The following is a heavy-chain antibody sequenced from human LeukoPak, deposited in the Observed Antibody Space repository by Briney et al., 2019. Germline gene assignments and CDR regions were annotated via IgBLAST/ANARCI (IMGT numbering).Heavy chain of an antibody. CDR3: ARPELRPFLYHGSGSYYRY. J-gene: IGHJ4*02. Sequence: SETLSLNCAVYGGSFSGYYWSWIRQPPGKGLEWIGEINHSGSTNYNPSLKSRVTISVDTSKNQFSLKLSSVTAADTAVYYCARPELRPFLYHGSGSYYRYWGQGTLVTVSS. CDR1: GGSFSGYY. V-gene: IGHV4-34*01. CDR2: INHSGST. D-gene: IGHD3-10*01.